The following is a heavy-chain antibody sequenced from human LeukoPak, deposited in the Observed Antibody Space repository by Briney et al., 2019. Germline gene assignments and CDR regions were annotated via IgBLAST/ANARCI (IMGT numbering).Heavy chain of an antibody. Sequence: SETLSLTRTVSGGSISGHFGSWIRQPPGKGLEWIGSIYYSGNTYYNAFLKSQVSISIDTSKNQFSLRLTSVTAADTAVYYCARQTGSGLFILPGGQGTLVTVSS. CDR2: IYYSGNT. J-gene: IGHJ4*02. CDR1: GGSISGHF. CDR3: ARQTGSGLFILP. D-gene: IGHD3/OR15-3a*01. V-gene: IGHV4-39*01.